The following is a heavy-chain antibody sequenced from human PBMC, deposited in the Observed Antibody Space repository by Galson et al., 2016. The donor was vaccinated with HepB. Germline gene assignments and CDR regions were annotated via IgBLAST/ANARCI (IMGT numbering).Heavy chain of an antibody. J-gene: IGHJ4*02. D-gene: IGHD3-16*01. CDR1: GFIFSGSV. V-gene: IGHV3-73*01. Sequence: SLRLSCAGSGFIFSGSVMHWVRQASGKGLEWVGRIRSKTHSSATAYATSVEGRFTISRDDSKNTTYLLMNSLKTEDTAGYYCSSRDFTHYGVDYWGLGTLVIVSS. CDR3: SSRDFTHYGVDY. CDR2: IRSKTHSSAT.